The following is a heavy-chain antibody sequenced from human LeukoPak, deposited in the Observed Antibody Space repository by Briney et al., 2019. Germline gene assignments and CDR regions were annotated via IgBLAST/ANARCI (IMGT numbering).Heavy chain of an antibody. CDR2: ISGSGGST. D-gene: IGHD2-15*01. V-gene: IGHV3-23*01. Sequence: PGGSLRLSCAASGFTFSSYAMSWVRQAPGKGLEWVSAISGSGGSTYYADSAKGRFTISRDNSKNTLYLQMNSLRAEDTAVYYCAKGGTRLGYCSGGSCYLDAFDIWGQGTMVTVSS. J-gene: IGHJ3*02. CDR3: AKGGTRLGYCSGGSCYLDAFDI. CDR1: GFTFSSYA.